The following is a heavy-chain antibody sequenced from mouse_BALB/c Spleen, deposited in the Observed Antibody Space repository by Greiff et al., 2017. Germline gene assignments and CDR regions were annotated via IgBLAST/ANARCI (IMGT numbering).Heavy chain of an antibody. CDR2: ILPGSGST. D-gene: IGHD2-1*01. CDR3: AKDVYGNYGGGAMDY. J-gene: IGHJ4*01. CDR1: GYTFSSYW. V-gene: IGHV1-9*01. Sequence: QVQLQQSGAELMKPGASVKISCKATGYTFSSYWIEWVKRRPGHGLEWIGEILPGSGSTNYNEKFKGKATFTADTSSNTAYMQLSSLTSEDSAVYYCAKDVYGNYGGGAMDYWGQGTSVTVSS.